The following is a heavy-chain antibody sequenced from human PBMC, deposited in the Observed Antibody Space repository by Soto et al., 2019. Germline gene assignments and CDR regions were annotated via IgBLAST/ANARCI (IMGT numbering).Heavy chain of an antibody. CDR1: GFTFSSYS. Sequence: EVQLVESGGGLVKPGGSLRLSCAASGFTFSSYSMNWVRQAPGKGLEWVSSISSSSSYIYYADSVKGRFTISRDNAKNSLYLQMNSQRAEDTAVYYCASGAAASAIWGQGTMVTVSS. CDR2: ISSSSSYI. J-gene: IGHJ3*02. D-gene: IGHD6-13*01. V-gene: IGHV3-21*01. CDR3: ASGAAASAI.